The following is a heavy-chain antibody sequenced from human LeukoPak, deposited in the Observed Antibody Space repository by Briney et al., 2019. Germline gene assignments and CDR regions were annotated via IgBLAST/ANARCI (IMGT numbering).Heavy chain of an antibody. V-gene: IGHV4-4*02. D-gene: IGHD5-12*01. Sequence: PSGTLSLTCAVSGGSISRSNWWSWVRQPPGKGLEWIGEINHSGSTNYNPSLKSRVTISVDTSKNQFSLKLSSVTAADTAVYYCARGRRGYDRDRGYYYYYYMDVWGKGTTVTVSS. CDR1: GGSISRSNW. CDR3: ARGRRGYDRDRGYYYYYYMDV. CDR2: INHSGST. J-gene: IGHJ6*03.